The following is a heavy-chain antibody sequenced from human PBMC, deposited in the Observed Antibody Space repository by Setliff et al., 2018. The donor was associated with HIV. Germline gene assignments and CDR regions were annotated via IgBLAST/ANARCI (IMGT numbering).Heavy chain of an antibody. CDR1: GASISSGGYY. V-gene: IGHV4-31*03. Sequence: SETLSLTCTVSGASISSGGYYWSWIRQHPGKGLEWIGYIYYSESTYYSPSLKSRVTISVDTSKNQFSLKLNSMTAADTAVHHCARDQGYSYGQFDYWGQGILVTVSS. CDR3: ARDQGYSYGQFDY. J-gene: IGHJ4*02. CDR2: IYYSEST. D-gene: IGHD5-18*01.